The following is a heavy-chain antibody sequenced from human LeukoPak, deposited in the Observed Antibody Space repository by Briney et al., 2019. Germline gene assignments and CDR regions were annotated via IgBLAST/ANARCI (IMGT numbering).Heavy chain of an antibody. CDR2: FDPEDDET. Sequence: ASVKVSCKVSGYTLTELSMHWGRQAPGKGLEWMGSFDPEDDETIYAQKFQGRVSMTEDTSTDTAYMELSSLRSEDTAVYYWARGGSGGSCYSEWCWFGPWGQGTLVTVSS. CDR3: ARGGSGGSCYSEWCWFGP. CDR1: GYTLTELS. V-gene: IGHV1-24*01. J-gene: IGHJ5*02. D-gene: IGHD2-15*01.